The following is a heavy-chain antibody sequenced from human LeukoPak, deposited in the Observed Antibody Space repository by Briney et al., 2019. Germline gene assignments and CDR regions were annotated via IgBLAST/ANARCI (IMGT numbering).Heavy chain of an antibody. CDR2: IRSKGDGGTT. V-gene: IGHV3-49*04. J-gene: IGHJ4*02. CDR3: SRYSSSWDLDY. D-gene: IGHD6-13*01. Sequence: SLRLSCAASGFTFSSYEMNWVRQAPGKGLEWVGFIRSKGDGGTTEYAASVKGRFSISRDDSKSIAYLQMNSLKSEDTAVYYCSRYSSSWDLDYWGQGTLVTVSS. CDR1: GFTFSSYE.